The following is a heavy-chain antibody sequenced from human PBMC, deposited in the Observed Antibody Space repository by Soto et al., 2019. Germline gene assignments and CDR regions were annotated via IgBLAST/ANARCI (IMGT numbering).Heavy chain of an antibody. V-gene: IGHV3-23*01. CDR1: GFTFSSYA. CDR2: ISGSGGST. D-gene: IGHD3-10*01. CDR3: AKVLGYGSGSYYTPFDY. J-gene: IGHJ4*02. Sequence: EVQLLESGGGLVQPGGSLRLSCAASGFTFSSYAMSWVRQAPGKGLEWVSAISGSGGSTYYADSVKGRFTISRDNSKNXXYRQMNSLRAEDTAVYYCAKVLGYGSGSYYTPFDYWGQGTLVTVSS.